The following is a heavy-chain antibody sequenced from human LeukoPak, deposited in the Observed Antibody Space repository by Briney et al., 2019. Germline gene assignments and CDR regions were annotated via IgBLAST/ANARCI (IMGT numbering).Heavy chain of an antibody. J-gene: IGHJ4*02. V-gene: IGHV4-39*07. CDR1: GGSISSSSYY. CDR3: ARVPSSYDILTGYTGGYYFDY. CDR2: IYYSGST. Sequence: SETLSLTCTVSGGSISSSSYYWGWIRQPPGKGLEWIGSIYYSGSTYYNPSLKSRVTISVDTSKNQFSLKLSSVTAADTAVYYCARVPSSYDILTGYTGGYYFDYWGQGTLVTVSS. D-gene: IGHD3-9*01.